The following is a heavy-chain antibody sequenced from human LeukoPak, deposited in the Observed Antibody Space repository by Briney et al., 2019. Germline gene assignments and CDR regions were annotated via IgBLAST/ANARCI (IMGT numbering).Heavy chain of an antibody. CDR2: INHSGST. V-gene: IGHV4-34*01. CDR3: ARALGATRSRIDY. D-gene: IGHD1-26*01. J-gene: IGHJ4*02. CDR1: GGSFSGYY. Sequence: PSETLSLTCAVYGGSFSGYYWSWIRQPPGKGLEWLGEINHSGSTNYNPSLKSRVTISVDTSKNQFSLKLSSVTAADTAVYYCARALGATRSRIDYWGQGTLVTVSS.